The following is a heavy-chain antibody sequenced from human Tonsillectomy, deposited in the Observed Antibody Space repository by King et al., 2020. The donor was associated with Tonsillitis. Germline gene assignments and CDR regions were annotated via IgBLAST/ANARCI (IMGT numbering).Heavy chain of an antibody. V-gene: IGHV4-59*01. D-gene: IGHD3-22*01. J-gene: IGHJ4*02. CDR1: GGSISSNY. CDR3: ARDKGDYDSSGYD. Sequence: VQLQESGPGLVKPSETLSLTCTVSGGSISSNYWTWIRQPPGKRLEWIGYIYDSGTTNYNPSLESRVTNSVDTSKNQFSLKLSSVTAADTAVYYCARDKGDYDSSGYDWGQGTLVTVSS. CDR2: IYDSGTT.